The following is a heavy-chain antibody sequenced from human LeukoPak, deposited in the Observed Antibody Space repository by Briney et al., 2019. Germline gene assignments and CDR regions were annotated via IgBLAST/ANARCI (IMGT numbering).Heavy chain of an antibody. Sequence: SETLSLICAVYGGSFSGYYWSWIRQPPGKGLEWIGEINHSGGTNYNPSLKSRVTISVDTSKNQFSLKLSSVTAADTAVYYCARWGYTRFDYWSQGTLVTVSS. CDR3: ARWGYTRFDY. V-gene: IGHV4-34*01. CDR1: GGSFSGYY. J-gene: IGHJ4*02. D-gene: IGHD5-24*01. CDR2: INHSGGT.